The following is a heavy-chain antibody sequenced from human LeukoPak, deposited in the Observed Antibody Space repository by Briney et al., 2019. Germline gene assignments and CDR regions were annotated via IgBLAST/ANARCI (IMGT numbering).Heavy chain of an antibody. J-gene: IGHJ5*01. Sequence: GGSLRLSCAASGFTFSDYWMHWVRQAPGRGLEWVSAISGSGDSTYYADSVKGRFTISRDNSKNTLYLQMNSLRAEDTAVYYCAKDAVRGSGRINWFDSWGQGTLVTVSS. CDR2: ISGSGDST. CDR3: AKDAVRGSGRINWFDS. CDR1: GFTFSDYW. V-gene: IGHV3-23*01. D-gene: IGHD3-10*01.